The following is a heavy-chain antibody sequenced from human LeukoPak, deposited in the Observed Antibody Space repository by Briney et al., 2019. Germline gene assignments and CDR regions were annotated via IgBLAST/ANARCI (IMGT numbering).Heavy chain of an antibody. D-gene: IGHD4-17*01. CDR3: ARAPQSDYGTHWYFDL. J-gene: IGHJ2*01. CDR2: INHSGST. Sequence: SETLSLTCAVYGGSFSGYYWSWIRQPPGKGLEWIGEINHSGSTNYNPSLKSRVTISVDTSKNHFSLKLSSVTAADTAVYYCARAPQSDYGTHWYFDLWGRGTLVTVSS. V-gene: IGHV4-34*01. CDR1: GGSFSGYY.